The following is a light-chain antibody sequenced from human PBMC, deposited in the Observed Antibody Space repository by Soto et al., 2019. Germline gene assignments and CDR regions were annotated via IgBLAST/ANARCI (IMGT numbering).Light chain of an antibody. Sequence: QSALTQPASVSGSPGLSITISCTGTSSDVGGYNYVSWYQQHPGKAPKLMIYDVSNRPSGVSNRFSGSKSGNTASLTISGLQAEDEADYYCSSYTRSSTLEVFGTGTKLTVL. CDR1: SSDVGGYNY. CDR2: DVS. V-gene: IGLV2-14*01. J-gene: IGLJ1*01. CDR3: SSYTRSSTLEV.